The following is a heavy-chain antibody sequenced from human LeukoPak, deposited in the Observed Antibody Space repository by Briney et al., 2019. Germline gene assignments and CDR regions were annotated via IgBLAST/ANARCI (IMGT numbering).Heavy chain of an antibody. D-gene: IGHD1-26*01. V-gene: IGHV4-39*07. CDR3: ARVSLVGATTRAGIFDY. CDR1: GGSISSSSYY. Sequence: TSETLSLTCTVSGGSISSSSYYWGWIRQPPGKGLEWIGSIYYSGSTYYNPSLKSRVTISVDTSKNQFSLKLSSVTAADTAVYYCARVSLVGATTRAGIFDYWGQGTLVTVSS. CDR2: IYYSGST. J-gene: IGHJ4*02.